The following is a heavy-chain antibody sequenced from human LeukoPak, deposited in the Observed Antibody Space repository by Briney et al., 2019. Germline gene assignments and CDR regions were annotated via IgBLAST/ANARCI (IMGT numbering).Heavy chain of an antibody. CDR1: GFTFSSYG. CDR2: IWYDGSNK. Sequence: GRSLRLSCAASGFTFSSYGMHWVRQAPGKGLEWVAVIWYDGSNKYYADSVKGRFTISRDNSKNTLYLQMNSLRAEDTAVYYCAKNRIPTSITPDSWGQGTLVTVSS. V-gene: IGHV3-33*06. J-gene: IGHJ5*01. CDR3: AKNRIPTSITPDS. D-gene: IGHD2-2*02.